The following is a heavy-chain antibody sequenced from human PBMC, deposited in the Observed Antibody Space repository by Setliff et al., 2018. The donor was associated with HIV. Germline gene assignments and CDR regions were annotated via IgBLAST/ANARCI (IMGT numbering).Heavy chain of an antibody. D-gene: IGHD4-17*01. J-gene: IGHJ3*02. CDR1: GDSISTYY. CDR3: SRSPKGRYGDYVNAFDI. Sequence: SETLSLTCTVSGDSISTYYWSWIRQPPGKGLEWIGYIYISGRTSYNPSLKSRVTISVDTSKNQFSLKLSSVTAADTAIYYCSRSPKGRYGDYVNAFDIWGQGTMVTVSS. V-gene: IGHV4-4*09. CDR2: IYISGRT.